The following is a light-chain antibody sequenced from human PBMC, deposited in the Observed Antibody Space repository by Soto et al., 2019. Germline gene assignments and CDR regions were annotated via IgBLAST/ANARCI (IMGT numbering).Light chain of an antibody. V-gene: IGKV3-20*01. Sequence: VLTQSLSTLSLSPGQRATLSCRASQSVSSRYLAYYQQKPGQAPRLLIYGASSRATGIPDMFSGSGSGTDFTLTISRLEPEDLAVYYCQQDLTFGQGTRWIS. CDR1: QSVSSRY. CDR2: GAS. CDR3: QQDLT. J-gene: IGKJ1*01.